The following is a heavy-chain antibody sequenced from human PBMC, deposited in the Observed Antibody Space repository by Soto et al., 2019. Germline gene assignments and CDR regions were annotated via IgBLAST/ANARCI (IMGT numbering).Heavy chain of an antibody. Sequence: SETLSLTCTVSGSSVSSSSYYWGWGRQPPGKGLEWIGSVYYSGSTYYNPSLESRVTISVDKSKNQFSLKLMSLSAADTAVYYCGRLEGLATISYYFDYWGQGALVTVSS. CDR2: VYYSGST. CDR1: GSSVSSSSYY. D-gene: IGHD3-9*01. CDR3: GRLEGLATISYYFDY. V-gene: IGHV4-39*01. J-gene: IGHJ4*02.